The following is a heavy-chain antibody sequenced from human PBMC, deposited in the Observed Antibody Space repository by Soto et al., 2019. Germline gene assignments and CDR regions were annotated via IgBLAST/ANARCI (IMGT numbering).Heavy chain of an antibody. J-gene: IGHJ4*02. CDR2: IYYSGST. V-gene: IGHV4-61*08. CDR1: GGSISSGGYY. D-gene: IGHD3-16*02. CDR3: ARRVDYLWGSYRYSPYFDY. Sequence: PSETLSLTCTVSGGSISSGGYYWSWIRQHPGKGLEWIGYIYYSGSTNYNPSLKSRVTISVDTSKNQFSLKLSSVTAADTAVYYCARRVDYLWGSYRYSPYFDYWGQGTLVTVSS.